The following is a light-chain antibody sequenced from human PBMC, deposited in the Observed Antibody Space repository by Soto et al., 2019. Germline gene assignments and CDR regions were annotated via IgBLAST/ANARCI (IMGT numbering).Light chain of an antibody. CDR2: GAS. CDR1: QSVSSSY. CDR3: QQYGSSPWT. J-gene: IGKJ1*01. V-gene: IGKV3-20*01. Sequence: EIVLTPSPGTLSLSPVERATLSCRASQSVSSSYLAWYQHKPGQAPRLLIYGASSRATGIPDRFSGSGSGTDFTLTISRLEPEDFAVYYCQQYGSSPWTFGQGTKVDIK.